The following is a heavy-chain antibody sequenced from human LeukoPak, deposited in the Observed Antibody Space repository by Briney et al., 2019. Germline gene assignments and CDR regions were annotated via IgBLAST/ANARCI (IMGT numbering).Heavy chain of an antibody. Sequence: GSLRLSCAASGFIFSNYAMTWVRQAPGKGLEWVSAIGGSRGNTYYADSVRGRFTISRDNSKHTLYLQINSLGAEDTAVYYCAKDRDDYGDPGAFNIWGQGTMVTVSS. CDR3: AKDRDDYGDPGAFNI. CDR2: IGGSRGNT. V-gene: IGHV3-23*01. J-gene: IGHJ3*02. CDR1: GFIFSNYA. D-gene: IGHD4-17*01.